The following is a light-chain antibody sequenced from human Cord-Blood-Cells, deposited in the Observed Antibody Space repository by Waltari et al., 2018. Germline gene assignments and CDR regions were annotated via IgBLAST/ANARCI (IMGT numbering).Light chain of an antibody. CDR3: CSYAGSYTYV. V-gene: IGLV2-11*01. J-gene: IGLJ1*01. CDR1: SSDVGGYNY. Sequence: QSALTQPRSVSGSPGPSVTISCTGTSSDVGGYNYVSWYQQHPGKAPKLMIYDVSKRPSGGPVRFSCSKSGNAASLAISGLQAETEAEYYCCSYAGSYTYVFGTGTKVTVL. CDR2: DVS.